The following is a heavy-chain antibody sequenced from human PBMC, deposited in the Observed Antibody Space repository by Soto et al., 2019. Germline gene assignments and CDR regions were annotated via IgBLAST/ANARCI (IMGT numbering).Heavy chain of an antibody. Sequence: QVQLEQSGAEVKKPGSSVKISCKASGGTLSDHGVSWLRQAPGQGLEWVGGTIPVFNTANYAPKFQGRVTIAADKATNIAYMELGSLRSYDTAFYYFARGVYGSGNYYTGPSAFDIWGQGTLVIVSS. CDR2: TIPVFNTA. CDR1: GGTLSDHG. J-gene: IGHJ3*02. V-gene: IGHV1-69*06. CDR3: ARGVYGSGNYYTGPSAFDI. D-gene: IGHD3-10*01.